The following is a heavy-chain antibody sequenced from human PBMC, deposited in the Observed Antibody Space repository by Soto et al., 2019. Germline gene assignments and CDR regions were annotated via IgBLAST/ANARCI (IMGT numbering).Heavy chain of an antibody. D-gene: IGHD2-2*01. CDR2: INHSGST. V-gene: IGHV4-34*01. J-gene: IGHJ6*03. CDR3: ARGAYCSSTSCYLHYYYYYYMDV. Sequence: SETLSLTCAVYGGSFSGYYWSWIRQPPGKGLEWIGEINHSGSTNYNPSLKSRVTISVDTSKNQFSLKLSSVTAADTTVYYCARGAYCSSTSCYLHYYYYYYMDVWGKGTTVTVSS. CDR1: GGSFSGYY.